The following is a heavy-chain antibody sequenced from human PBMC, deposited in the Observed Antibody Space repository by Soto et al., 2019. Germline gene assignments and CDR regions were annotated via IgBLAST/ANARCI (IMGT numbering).Heavy chain of an antibody. D-gene: IGHD3-3*01. V-gene: IGHV4-39*01. CDR2: IYYSGST. CDR3: ARLNVLSGYYIFEN. CDR1: ITSISSSHYY. Sequence: SETLSLTCIVSITSISSSHYYWAWIRQPPGKGLEWIGSIYYSGSTYYNPSLRSRVTISVDTSKNQFSLKLRSATAAADTAVYYCARLNVLSGYYIFENWGRGTLVTVSS. J-gene: IGHJ4*02.